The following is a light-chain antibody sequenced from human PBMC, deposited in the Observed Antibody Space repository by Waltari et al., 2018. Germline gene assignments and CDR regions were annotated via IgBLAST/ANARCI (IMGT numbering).Light chain of an antibody. CDR1: QSVLYSSNNKNY. J-gene: IGKJ1*01. CDR3: QQYYSTPQT. Sequence: IVMTQSPDSLAVSLGERATINCKYSQSVLYSSNNKNYLAWYQQKPGQPPKLLIYGASTRESGVPDQFSGSGSGTDFTLTISSLQAEDVAVYYCQQYYSTPQTFGQGTKVEIK. CDR2: GAS. V-gene: IGKV4-1*01.